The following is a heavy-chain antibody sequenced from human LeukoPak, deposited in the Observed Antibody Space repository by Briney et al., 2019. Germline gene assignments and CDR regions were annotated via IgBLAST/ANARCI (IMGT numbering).Heavy chain of an antibody. J-gene: IGHJ6*02. Sequence: TGGSLRLSCAASGFTFSSYGMHWVRQAPGKGLEWVAVISYDGSNKYYADSVKGRFTISRDNSKNTLYLQMNSLRAEDTAVYYCAKVGIDVVVPAAMRWESRYGMDVWGQGTTVTV. D-gene: IGHD2-2*01. CDR3: AKVGIDVVVPAAMRWESRYGMDV. CDR2: ISYDGSNK. CDR1: GFTFSSYG. V-gene: IGHV3-30*18.